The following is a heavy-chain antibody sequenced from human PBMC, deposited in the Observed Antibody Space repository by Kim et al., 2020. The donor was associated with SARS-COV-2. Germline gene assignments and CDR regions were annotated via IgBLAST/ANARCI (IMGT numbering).Heavy chain of an antibody. CDR2: VSYDGKRE. CDR3: AKEGELSGSYLDY. Sequence: GGSLRLSCAASGFTLSEYPLHWVRQAPGKGLEWVAVVSYDGKREHYTDAVKGRLTISRDLSKSTLYLQMNNVRDEDTAVYYCAKEGELSGSYLDYWGQGT. V-gene: IGHV3-30*04. D-gene: IGHD3-10*01. CDR1: GFTLSEYP. J-gene: IGHJ4*02.